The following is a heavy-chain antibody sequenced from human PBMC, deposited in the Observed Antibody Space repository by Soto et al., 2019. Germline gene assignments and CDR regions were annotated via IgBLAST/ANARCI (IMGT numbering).Heavy chain of an antibody. Sequence: QVQLQESGPGQVKPSETLFLTCTVSGGSVSSGTYYWSWIRQPAGKGLEWMGYIYRGSPNYNPSLESRATISVDTSRTQFSLMLSSVTAADTAVYYCSRDRGLGAGDFALWGRGTLVTVSS. CDR3: SRDRGLGAGDFAL. V-gene: IGHV4-61*01. J-gene: IGHJ2*01. D-gene: IGHD7-27*01. CDR1: GGSVSSGTYY. CDR2: IYRGSP.